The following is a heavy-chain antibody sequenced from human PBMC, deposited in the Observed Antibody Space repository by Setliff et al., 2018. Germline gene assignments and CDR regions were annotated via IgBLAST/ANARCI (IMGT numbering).Heavy chain of an antibody. D-gene: IGHD2-21*02. CDR1: GYSISSGYI. Sequence: KPSETLSLTCTVSGYSISSGYIWGWIRQPPGKGLEWVGNSGHTGSINYNPSLKSRLTISRDTSKNQVSLKLNSVTATDTAVYYCARDLGHGGDSDYWGQGILVTVSS. CDR2: SGHTGSI. CDR3: ARDLGHGGDSDY. J-gene: IGHJ4*02. V-gene: IGHV4-38-2*02.